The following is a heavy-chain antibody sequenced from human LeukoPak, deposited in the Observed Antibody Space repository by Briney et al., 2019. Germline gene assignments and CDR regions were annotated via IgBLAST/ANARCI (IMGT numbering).Heavy chain of an antibody. CDR3: ARDSRGYYDFWSGYFGPGGYFDY. D-gene: IGHD3-3*01. Sequence: PSETLSLTCAVYGGSFSGYYWSWIRQPPGKGLEWIGEINHSGSTNYNPSLKSRVTMSVDTSKNQFSLKLSSVTAADTAVYYCARDSRGYYDFWSGYFGPGGYFDYWGQGTLVTVSS. CDR2: INHSGST. J-gene: IGHJ4*02. CDR1: GGSFSGYY. V-gene: IGHV4-34*01.